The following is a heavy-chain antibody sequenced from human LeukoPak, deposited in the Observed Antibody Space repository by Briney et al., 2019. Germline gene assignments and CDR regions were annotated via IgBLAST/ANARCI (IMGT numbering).Heavy chain of an antibody. D-gene: IGHD2/OR15-2a*01. CDR1: GGSISSSGSY. V-gene: IGHV4-39*01. Sequence: SSETLSLTCTVSGGSISSSGSYWAWIRQPPGKGLEWIANVYYNGDTYYNSSLNSRLTISADTSKNQFSLNLRSVTAADTAVYYCARLLSPGWFDTWGQGTLVTVSS. J-gene: IGHJ5*02. CDR3: ARLLSPGWFDT. CDR2: VYYNGDT.